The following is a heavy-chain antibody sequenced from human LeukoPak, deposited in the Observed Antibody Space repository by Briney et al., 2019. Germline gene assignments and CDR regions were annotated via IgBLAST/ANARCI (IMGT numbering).Heavy chain of an antibody. CDR1: GFTFGDYA. D-gene: IGHD2-2*01. CDR3: TRLVPNLDY. CDR2: IRSKVYGETT. J-gene: IGHJ4*02. V-gene: IGHV3-49*04. Sequence: GGPLRLSCTASGFTFGDYAMSWARQAPGQGLEWLGFIRSKVYGETTEYAASVKGRFTVSRDDSNSLAYLQMNSLQTEDTAVYYCTRLVPNLDYWGQGTLVT.